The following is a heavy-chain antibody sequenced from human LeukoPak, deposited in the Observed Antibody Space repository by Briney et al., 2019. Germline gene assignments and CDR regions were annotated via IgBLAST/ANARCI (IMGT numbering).Heavy chain of an antibody. D-gene: IGHD2-2*02. J-gene: IGHJ4*02. CDR2: ISGSGDST. CDR1: GFTFSNYA. V-gene: IGHV3-23*01. Sequence: GGSLRLSCAASGFTFSNYAMSWVRQAPGKGLEWVSPISGSGDSTSYADSVKGRFTISRGNSKNTLYLQMNSLRAEDTAVYYCAKGRGFTSSTCYNYWGQGTLVTVSS. CDR3: AKGRGFTSSTCYNY.